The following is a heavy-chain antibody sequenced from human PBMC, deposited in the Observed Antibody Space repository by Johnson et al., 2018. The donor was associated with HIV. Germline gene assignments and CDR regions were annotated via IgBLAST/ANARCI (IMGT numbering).Heavy chain of an antibody. CDR2: ISYDGSNK. J-gene: IGHJ3*02. D-gene: IGHD3-3*01. CDR3: ATYNFWSSYALDI. V-gene: IGHV3-30*14. CDR1: GFTFRSYA. Sequence: QVQLVQSGGGVVQPGRSLRLSCAGSGFTFRSYAMQWVRQTPGKGLEWVAVISYDGSNKYYADSVKGRFTISRDNSKRMLYLQMDSLTAEDTAVYYCATYNFWSSYALDIWGQGTTVTVSS.